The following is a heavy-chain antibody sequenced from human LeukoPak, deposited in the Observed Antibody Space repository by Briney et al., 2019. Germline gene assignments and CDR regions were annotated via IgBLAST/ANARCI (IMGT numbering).Heavy chain of an antibody. CDR1: GGSFSGYY. CDR2: INHSGST. D-gene: IGHD3-10*01. Sequence: SETLSLTCAVYGGSFSGYYWSWIRQPPGKGLEWIGEINHSGSTNYNPSLKSRVTISVDTSKNQFSLKLSSVTAADTAVYYCASYLTMVRGVPQDRRFGYWGQGTLVTVSS. V-gene: IGHV4-34*01. J-gene: IGHJ4*02. CDR3: ASYLTMVRGVPQDRRFGY.